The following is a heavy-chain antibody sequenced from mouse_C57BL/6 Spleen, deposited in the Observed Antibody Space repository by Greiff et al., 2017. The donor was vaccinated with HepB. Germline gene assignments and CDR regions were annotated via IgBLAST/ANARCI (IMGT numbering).Heavy chain of an antibody. V-gene: IGHV1-80*01. D-gene: IGHD1-1*01. CDR1: GYAFSSYW. J-gene: IGHJ2*01. Sequence: VQLQQSGAELVKPGASVKISCKASGYAFSSYWMNWVKQRPGKGLEWIGQIYPGDGDTNYNGKFKGKATLTADKSSSTAYMELRSLTSEDSAVYYCARFGGSNVFDYWGQGTTLTVSS. CDR3: ARFGGSNVFDY. CDR2: IYPGDGDT.